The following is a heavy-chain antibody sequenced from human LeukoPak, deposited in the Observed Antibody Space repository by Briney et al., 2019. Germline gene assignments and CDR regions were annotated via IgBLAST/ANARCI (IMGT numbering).Heavy chain of an antibody. CDR2: IWYDGSNK. CDR1: GFTFSSYA. V-gene: IGHV3-33*08. J-gene: IGHJ3*02. Sequence: GGSLRLSCAASGFTFSSYAMHWVRQAPGKGLEWVAVIWYDGSNKYYADSVKGRFTISRDNSKNTLYLQMNSLRAEDTAVYYCARGGLDYGYGAFDIWGQGTMVTVSS. D-gene: IGHD5-18*01. CDR3: ARGGLDYGYGAFDI.